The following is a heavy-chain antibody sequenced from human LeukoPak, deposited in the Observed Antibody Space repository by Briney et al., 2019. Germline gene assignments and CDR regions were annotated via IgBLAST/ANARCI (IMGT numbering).Heavy chain of an antibody. J-gene: IGHJ4*02. D-gene: IGHD3-10*01. CDR3: AREMRSPRGGFDY. CDR1: SGSISSSSYY. V-gene: IGHV4-39*07. CDR2: MYYSGST. Sequence: SETLSLTCTVSSGSISSSSYYWSWIRQPLGMGLEWIGSMYYSGSTYYNPSLKSRVTISVDTSKSQFSLKLSSVTAADTAVYYCAREMRSPRGGFDYWDQGTLVTVSS.